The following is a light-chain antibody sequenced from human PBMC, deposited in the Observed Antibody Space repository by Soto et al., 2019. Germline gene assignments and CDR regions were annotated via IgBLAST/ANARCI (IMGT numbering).Light chain of an antibody. Sequence: DNVMTQSPDTLSASPGDRVTLSCRASRIIGHNYLAWYQQKPGQAPRLLIYATSTRATGIPDRFTGSGSVTDFTLTISRLEPEDFAVYYCQQFGISPWTFGQGTKVEMK. V-gene: IGKV3-20*01. CDR1: RIIGHNY. J-gene: IGKJ1*01. CDR2: ATS. CDR3: QQFGISPWT.